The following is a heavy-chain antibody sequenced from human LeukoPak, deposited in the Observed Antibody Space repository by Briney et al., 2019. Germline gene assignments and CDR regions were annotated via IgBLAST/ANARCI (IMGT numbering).Heavy chain of an antibody. V-gene: IGHV3-23*01. CDR1: GFTFSNYA. D-gene: IGHD6-13*01. J-gene: IGHJ6*02. CDR3: AKDLPGSRYYYYGMDV. CDR2: ISGSGGST. Sequence: GGSLRLSCAASGFTFSNYAMSWVRQAPGKGLEWVSAISGSGGSTYYADSVKGRFTISRDNSKNTLYLQMNSLRAEDTAVYYCAKDLPGSRYYYYGMDVWGQGTTVTVSS.